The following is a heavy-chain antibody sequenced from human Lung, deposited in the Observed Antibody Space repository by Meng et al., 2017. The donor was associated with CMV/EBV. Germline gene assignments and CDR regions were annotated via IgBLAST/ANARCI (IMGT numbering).Heavy chain of an antibody. V-gene: IGHV3-33*06. CDR2: IWYDGSNK. CDR1: GFTFSSYG. J-gene: IGHJ6*02. Sequence: SCAASGFTFSSYGMHWVRQAPGKGLEWVAVIWYDGSNKYYADSVKGRFTISRDNSKNTLYLQMNSLRAEDTAVYYCAKAMICSSTSCYPGAYYYGMDVWXQGTXVT. D-gene: IGHD2-2*01. CDR3: AKAMICSSTSCYPGAYYYGMDV.